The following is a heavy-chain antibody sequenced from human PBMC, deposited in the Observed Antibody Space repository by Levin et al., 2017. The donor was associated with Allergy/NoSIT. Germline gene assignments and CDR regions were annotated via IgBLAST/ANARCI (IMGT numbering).Heavy chain of an antibody. CDR2: IIPIFGTA. Sequence: PGESLKISCKASGGTFSSYAISWVRQAPGQGLEWMGGIIPIFGTANYAQKFQGRVTITADESTSTAYMELSSLRSEDTAVYYCASSPFLAVAGGGWFDPWGQGTLVTVSS. V-gene: IGHV1-69*01. D-gene: IGHD6-19*01. J-gene: IGHJ5*02. CDR1: GGTFSSYA. CDR3: ASSPFLAVAGGGWFDP.